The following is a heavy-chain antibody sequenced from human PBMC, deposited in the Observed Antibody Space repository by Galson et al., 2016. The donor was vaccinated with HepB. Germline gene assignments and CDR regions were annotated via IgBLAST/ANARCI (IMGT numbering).Heavy chain of an antibody. J-gene: IGHJ2*01. D-gene: IGHD3-22*01. V-gene: IGHV3-21*04. CDR3: ARSVGSTDYYDTSGYFVSWYFDL. Sequence: LSCAASGFTFSSFSLNWVRQAPGKGLEWVSYISSGRPSIYYADSVDGRFTVSRDNAKNSLYLQMNRLRADVTAVYYCARSVGSTDYYDTSGYFVSWYFDLWGRGTLVTVSS. CDR2: ISSGRPSI. CDR1: GFTFSSFS.